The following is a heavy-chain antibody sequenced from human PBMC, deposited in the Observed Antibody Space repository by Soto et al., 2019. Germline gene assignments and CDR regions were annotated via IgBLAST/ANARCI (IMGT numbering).Heavy chain of an antibody. CDR2: IIPIFGTA. V-gene: IGHV1-69*01. CDR1: GGTFSSYA. J-gene: IGHJ6*02. CDR3: ARAVWFGGLLYYYYYGMDV. Sequence: QVQLVQSGAEVKKPGSSVKVSCKASGGTFSSYAISWVRQAPGQGLEWMGGIIPIFGTANYAQKLQGRVPITADESTSTAYMELSRLRYEDTAVYYCARAVWFGGLLYYYYYGMDVWGQGTTVTVSS. D-gene: IGHD3-10*01.